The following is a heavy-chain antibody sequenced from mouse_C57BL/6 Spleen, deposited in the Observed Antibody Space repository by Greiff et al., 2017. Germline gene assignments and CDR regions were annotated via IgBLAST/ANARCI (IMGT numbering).Heavy chain of an antibody. CDR3: ARAYQGGPWFAY. CDR1: GFTFSDYY. J-gene: IGHJ3*01. CDR2: INYDGSST. D-gene: IGHD1-1*02. V-gene: IGHV5-16*01. Sequence: EVMLVESEGGLVQPGSSMKLSCTASGFTFSDYYMAWVRQVPEKGLEWVANINYDGSSTYYLDSLKSRFIISRDNAKNILYLQMSSLKSEDTATYYCARAYQGGPWFAYWGQGTLVTVSA.